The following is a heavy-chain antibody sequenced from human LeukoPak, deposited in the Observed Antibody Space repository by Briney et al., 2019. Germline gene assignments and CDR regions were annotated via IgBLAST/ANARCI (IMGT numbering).Heavy chain of an antibody. Sequence: PGGSLRLSCAASGFTFSSYGMNWVRQAPGKGLEWVSGISSGGGSTYYADSVKGRFTISRDNSKNTLYLQMNSLRADDTAVYYCARGTRGSYDYWGQGTLVTVSS. J-gene: IGHJ4*02. V-gene: IGHV3-23*01. CDR2: ISSGGGST. CDR3: ARGTRGSYDY. CDR1: GFTFSSYG. D-gene: IGHD1-26*01.